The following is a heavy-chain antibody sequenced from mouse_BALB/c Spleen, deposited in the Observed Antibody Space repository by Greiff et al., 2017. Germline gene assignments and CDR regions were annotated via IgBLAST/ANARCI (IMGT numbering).Heavy chain of an antibody. CDR2: ISSGGGST. Sequence: EVQRVESGGGLVKPGGSLKLSCAASGFAFSSYDMSWVRQTPEKRLEWVAYISSGGGSTYYPDTVKGRFTISRDNPKNTLFLQMTSLRSEDTAMYYCASGDDVYYFDYWGQGTTLTVSS. CDR3: ASGDDVYYFDY. J-gene: IGHJ2*01. D-gene: IGHD2-12*01. V-gene: IGHV5-12-1*01. CDR1: GFAFSSYD.